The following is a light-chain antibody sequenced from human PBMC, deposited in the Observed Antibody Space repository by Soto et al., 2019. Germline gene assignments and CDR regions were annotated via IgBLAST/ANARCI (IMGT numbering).Light chain of an antibody. J-gene: IGLJ2*01. CDR1: SSDVGSYNL. CDR2: EGD. V-gene: IGLV2-23*01. CDR3: CSYAGSDSVV. Sequence: QSVLTQPASVSGSPGQSITISCTGTSSDVGSYNLVSWYQQHPGKVPKLMIYEGDKRPSGVSNRFSGSKSGRTASLTISGLQAEDEADYYCCSYAGSDSVVFGGGTQLTVL.